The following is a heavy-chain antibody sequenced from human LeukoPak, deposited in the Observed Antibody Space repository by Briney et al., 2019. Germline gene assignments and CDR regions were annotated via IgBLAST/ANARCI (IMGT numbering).Heavy chain of an antibody. CDR2: ISYDGLYK. CDR3: AKGEVAVVAASPEY. J-gene: IGHJ4*02. D-gene: IGHD2-15*01. CDR1: GFTFSSYA. V-gene: IGHV3-30*18. Sequence: GGSLRLSCAASGFTFSSYAMRWVRQSPGKGLEWVAVISYDGLYKYSADSVQDRFNISRDNSKNTLYLQMNSLRREDTALYYCAKGEVAVVAASPEYWGQGTLVTVSS.